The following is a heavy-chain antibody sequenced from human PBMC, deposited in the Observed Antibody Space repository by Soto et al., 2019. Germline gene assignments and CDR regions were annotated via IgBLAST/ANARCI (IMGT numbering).Heavy chain of an antibody. Sequence: EVQLVESGGGLVKPGGSLRISCAASGFTFSNAWMSWVRQAPGKGLEWVGRIKSKTDGGTTDYAAPVKGRFTISRDDSKNTLYLQMNSLKTEDTAVYYCTTGWGRGYYFDYWGQGTLVTVSS. CDR2: IKSKTDGGTT. CDR3: TTGWGRGYYFDY. CDR1: GFTFSNAW. J-gene: IGHJ4*02. D-gene: IGHD3-16*01. V-gene: IGHV3-15*01.